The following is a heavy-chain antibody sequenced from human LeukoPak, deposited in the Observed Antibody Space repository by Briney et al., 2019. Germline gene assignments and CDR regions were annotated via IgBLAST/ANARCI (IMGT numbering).Heavy chain of an antibody. CDR1: GGSFSGYY. J-gene: IGHJ4*02. V-gene: IGHV4-34*01. CDR2: IYYSGST. CDR3: ARGQSRTTVVTPPGPYFDY. D-gene: IGHD4-23*01. Sequence: PSETLSLTCAVYGGSFSGYYWSWIRQPPGKGLEWIGSIYYSGSTYYNPSLKSRVTISVDTSNNQFSLKLSSVTAADTAVYYCARGQSRTTVVTPPGPYFDYWGQGTLVTVSS.